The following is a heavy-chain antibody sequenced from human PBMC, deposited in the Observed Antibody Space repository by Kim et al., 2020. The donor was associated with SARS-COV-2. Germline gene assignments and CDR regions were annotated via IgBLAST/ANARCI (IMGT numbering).Heavy chain of an antibody. CDR3: AGDGTTVVGTDAFDI. J-gene: IGHJ3*02. CDR2: IYYSGST. V-gene: IGHV4-31*03. Sequence: SETLSLTCTVSGGSISSGGYYWSWIRQHPGKGLEWIGYIYYSGSTYYNPSLKSRVTISVDTSKNQFSLKLSSVTAADTAVYYCAGDGTTVVGTDAFDIWGQGTMVTVSS. CDR1: GGSISSGGYY. D-gene: IGHD4-17*01.